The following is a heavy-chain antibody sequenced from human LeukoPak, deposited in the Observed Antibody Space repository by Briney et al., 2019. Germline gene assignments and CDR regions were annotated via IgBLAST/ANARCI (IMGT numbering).Heavy chain of an antibody. CDR2: INSDGSST. J-gene: IGHJ3*02. Sequence: GSLRLSCAASGFTFSSYWMHWVRQAPGKGLVWVSRINSDGSSTSYVDSVKGRFTISRDNAKNTLYLQMNSLRAEDTAVYYCARENTGHDAFDIWGQGTMVTVSS. CDR1: GFTFSSYW. CDR3: ARENTGHDAFDI. V-gene: IGHV3-74*01. D-gene: IGHD5-18*01.